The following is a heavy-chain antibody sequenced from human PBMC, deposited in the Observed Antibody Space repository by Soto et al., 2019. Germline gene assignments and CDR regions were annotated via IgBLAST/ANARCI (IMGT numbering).Heavy chain of an antibody. CDR3: ARAWGSKMVAAHNWFDP. J-gene: IGHJ5*02. V-gene: IGHV1-46*03. D-gene: IGHD2-15*01. Sequence: GASVKVSCKASGYTFTSYYMHWVRQAPGQGLEWMGIINPSGGSTSYAQKFQGRVTMTRDTSTSTVYMELSSLRSEDTAVYYCARAWGSKMVAAHNWFDPWGQGTLVTVSS. CDR2: INPSGGST. CDR1: GYTFTSYY.